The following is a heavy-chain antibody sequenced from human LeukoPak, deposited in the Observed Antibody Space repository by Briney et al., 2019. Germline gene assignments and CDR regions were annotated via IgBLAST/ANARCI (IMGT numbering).Heavy chain of an antibody. Sequence: SETLSLTCTVSGGSISSYYWSWIRQPAGKGLEWIGYIYYSGSTYYNPSLKSRVTISVDTSKNQFSLKLSSVTAADTAVYYCARGLYSSSWYFDYWGQGTLVTVSS. J-gene: IGHJ4*02. D-gene: IGHD6-13*01. CDR1: GGSISSYY. CDR3: ARGLYSSSWYFDY. CDR2: IYYSGST. V-gene: IGHV4-59*06.